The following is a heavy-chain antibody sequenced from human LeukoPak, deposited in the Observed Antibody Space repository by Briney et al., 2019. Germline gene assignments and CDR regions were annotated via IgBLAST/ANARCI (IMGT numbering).Heavy chain of an antibody. CDR1: GGSISSGAYY. D-gene: IGHD1-26*01. Sequence: PSETLSLTCTASGGSISSGAYYWSWIRQHPGKGLEWIGYIYYSGSTYDNPSLKSRVTISEDTSKNQFSLKLSSVTAADTAVYYCASGGSPEAFDYWGQGTLVTVSS. J-gene: IGHJ4*02. V-gene: IGHV4-30-4*08. CDR3: ASGGSPEAFDY. CDR2: IYYSGST.